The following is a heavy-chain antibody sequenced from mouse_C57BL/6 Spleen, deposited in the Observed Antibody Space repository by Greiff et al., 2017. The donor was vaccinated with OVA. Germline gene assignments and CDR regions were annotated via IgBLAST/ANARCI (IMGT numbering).Heavy chain of an antibody. CDR3: AREGDYDGYYFDY. D-gene: IGHD2-4*01. CDR1: GYTFTDYN. CDR2: INPNNGGT. Sequence: SGYTFTDYNMDWVKQSHGKSLEWIGDINPNNGGTIYNQKFKGKATLTVDKSSSTAYMELRSLTSEDTAVYYCAREGDYDGYYFDYWGQGTTLTVSS. J-gene: IGHJ2*01. V-gene: IGHV1-18*01.